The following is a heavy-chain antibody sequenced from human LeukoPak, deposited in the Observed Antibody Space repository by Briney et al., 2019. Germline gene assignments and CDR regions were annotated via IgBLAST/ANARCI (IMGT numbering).Heavy chain of an antibody. V-gene: IGHV3-33*01. CDR2: IWNDGGNK. J-gene: IGHJ3*02. CDR1: GFIFSNYG. Sequence: GGSLRLSCAASGFIFSNYGMHWVRQAPGKGLEWVAVIWNDGGNKYYADSVKGRFTISRGNAKNSLYLQMNSLRAEDTAVYYCARVINFDIWGQGTMVTVSS. CDR3: ARVINFDI.